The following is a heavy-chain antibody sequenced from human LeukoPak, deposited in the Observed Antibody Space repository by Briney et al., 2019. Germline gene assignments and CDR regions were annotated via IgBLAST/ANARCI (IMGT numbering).Heavy chain of an antibody. CDR2: INHSGST. V-gene: IGHV4-34*01. Sequence: PSETLSLTCAVYGGSFSGYYWSWIRQPPGKGLEWIGEINHSGSTNYNPSLKSRVTISVDTSKNQFSLKLSSVTAADTAVYYCARAGGHYFDYWGQGTLVTVSS. CDR3: ARAGGHYFDY. D-gene: IGHD1-14*01. CDR1: GGSFSGYY. J-gene: IGHJ4*02.